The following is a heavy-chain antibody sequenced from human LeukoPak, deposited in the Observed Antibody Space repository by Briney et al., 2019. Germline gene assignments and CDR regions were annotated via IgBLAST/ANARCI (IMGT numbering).Heavy chain of an antibody. V-gene: IGHV4-39*01. Sequence: SETLSLTCTVTGGSISSSSYYWGWLRQPPGTGLEWLGSIYYSGSTYYNTSLKSRVTISVDTSKNQFSLKLSSVTAADTAVYYCARVRSSSLGYFDYWGQGTLVTVSS. CDR3: ARVRSSSLGYFDY. J-gene: IGHJ4*02. CDR2: IYYSGST. D-gene: IGHD6-6*01. CDR1: GGSISSSSYY.